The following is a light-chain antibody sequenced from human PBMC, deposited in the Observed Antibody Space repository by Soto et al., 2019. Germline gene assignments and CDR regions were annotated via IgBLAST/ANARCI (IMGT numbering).Light chain of an antibody. V-gene: IGKV1-39*01. CDR3: QQSDSTPYT. J-gene: IGKJ2*01. CDR1: QSISVY. CDR2: AAS. Sequence: DIQLTQSPSSLSASVGDTVTITCRATQSISVYLNWYQQKPGKAPNLLIFAASILQSGVPSRISGSGSGTDFTLTISSLQPEDFATYYCQQSDSTPYTFGQGTKLENK.